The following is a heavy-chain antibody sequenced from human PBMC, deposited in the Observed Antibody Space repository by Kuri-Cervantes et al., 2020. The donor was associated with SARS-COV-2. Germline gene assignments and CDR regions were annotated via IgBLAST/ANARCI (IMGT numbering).Heavy chain of an antibody. CDR1: GFTFSSYS. Sequence: GESLKISCAASGFTFSSYSMNRVRQAPGKGLEWVSYISSSSSTIYYADSVKGRFTISRDNAKNSLYLQMNSLRAEDTAVYYCARVRGRNGFWSGYRERWGDAFDIWGQGTMVTVSS. V-gene: IGHV3-48*01. J-gene: IGHJ3*02. CDR3: ARVRGRNGFWSGYRERWGDAFDI. CDR2: ISSSSSTI. D-gene: IGHD3-3*01.